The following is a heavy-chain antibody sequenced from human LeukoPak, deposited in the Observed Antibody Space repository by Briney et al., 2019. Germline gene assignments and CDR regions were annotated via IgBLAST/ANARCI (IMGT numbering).Heavy chain of an antibody. CDR1: GFTFSGSA. D-gene: IGHD3-16*01. CDR2: IRSKANSYAT. CDR3: ARAVGGGAKRGAFDI. J-gene: IGHJ3*02. Sequence: PGGSLRLSCAASGFTFSGSAMHWVRQASGKGLEWVGRIRSKANSYATAYAASVKGRFTISRDDSKNSLYLQMNSLKTEDTAVYYCARAVGGGAKRGAFDIWGQGTMVTVSS. V-gene: IGHV3-73*01.